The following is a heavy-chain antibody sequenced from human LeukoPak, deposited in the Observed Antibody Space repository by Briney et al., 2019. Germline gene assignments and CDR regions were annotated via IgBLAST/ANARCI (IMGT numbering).Heavy chain of an antibody. CDR1: GFTFSSYA. CDR2: ISGSGGTP. D-gene: IGHD4-17*01. CDR3: AKGPYGPFDY. V-gene: IGHV3-23*01. J-gene: IGHJ4*02. Sequence: GGSLRLSCAASGFTFSSYAMSWVRQAPGKGVEGVSTISGSGGTPNYADSVKGRFTISRDNSKNTLYLQMNSLRAEDTAVYYCAKGPYGPFDYWGQGTLVPVSS.